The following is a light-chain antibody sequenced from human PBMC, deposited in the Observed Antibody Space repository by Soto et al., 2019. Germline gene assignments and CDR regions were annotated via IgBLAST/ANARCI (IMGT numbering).Light chain of an antibody. CDR3: QQSGRP. CDR1: QGIGST. V-gene: IGKV3D-15*01. J-gene: IGKJ1*01. CDR2: GAS. Sequence: EIVMTQSPATPSVSPGERATLSCRASQGIGSTLAWYQQKPGQTPRLLIYGASTRATGIPDRFSGSGSGTDFTLTISRLEPEDSAVYYCQQSGRPFGQGTKVDIK.